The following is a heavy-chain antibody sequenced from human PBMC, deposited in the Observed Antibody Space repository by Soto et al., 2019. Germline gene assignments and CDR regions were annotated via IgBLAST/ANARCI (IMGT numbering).Heavy chain of an antibody. V-gene: IGHV5-51*01. J-gene: IGHJ4*02. Sequence: GESLKISCKASGYIFIDYWIGWVRQMPGKGLEWMGIVYPRYSDTRYSPSFQGQVTISADRSTGTAFLQWRSLKSSDTALYYCARPPLPGYSIHFNSWGQGTLVTVSS. CDR1: GYIFIDYW. CDR3: ARPPLPGYSIHFNS. CDR2: VYPRYSDT. D-gene: IGHD2-15*01.